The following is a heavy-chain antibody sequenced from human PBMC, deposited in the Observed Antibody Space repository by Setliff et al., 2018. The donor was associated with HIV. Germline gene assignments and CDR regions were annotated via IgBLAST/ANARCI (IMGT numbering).Heavy chain of an antibody. Sequence: PGESLRLSCAASGFTFSSYWMTWVRQAPGKGLEWVANIKQDGSEKYYVDSVKGRFTISRDNAKNSLYLQMNSLRAEDTAVYCCASGRQGGRYCSGGSCRGGYYYYYMDVWGKGTTVTVSS. CDR1: GFTFSSYW. CDR2: IKQDGSEK. V-gene: IGHV3-7*03. D-gene: IGHD2-15*01. J-gene: IGHJ6*03. CDR3: ASGRQGGRYCSGGSCRGGYYYYYMDV.